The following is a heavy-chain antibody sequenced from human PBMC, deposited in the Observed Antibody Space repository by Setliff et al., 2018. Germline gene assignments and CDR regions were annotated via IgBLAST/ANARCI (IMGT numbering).Heavy chain of an antibody. CDR1: TFTFSKYA. Sequence: GGSLRLSCVASTFTFSKYAMTWVRQAPGKGLEWVSSIGASGDRTYYADSVKGRFTISRDNSRNSLYLQMNSLRVEDTASYFCARDPNSDFVGAFDPWDQGILVTVSS. D-gene: IGHD4-4*01. J-gene: IGHJ5*02. V-gene: IGHV3-23*01. CDR3: ARDPNSDFVGAFDP. CDR2: IGASGDRT.